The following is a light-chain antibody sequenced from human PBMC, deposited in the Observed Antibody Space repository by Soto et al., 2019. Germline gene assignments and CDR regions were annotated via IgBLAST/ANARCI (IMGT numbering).Light chain of an antibody. Sequence: EIVLTQSPSTLSFSPGERATLSCRASHSVSSNLAWYQQKPGQAPRLLIYRASNRASGIPARFSGSGSGKEFTLTISSLQSEDFALYYCQQFNNWPPKLTFGGGTKVDIK. V-gene: IGKV3-15*01. CDR1: HSVSSN. J-gene: IGKJ4*01. CDR3: QQFNNWPPKLT. CDR2: RAS.